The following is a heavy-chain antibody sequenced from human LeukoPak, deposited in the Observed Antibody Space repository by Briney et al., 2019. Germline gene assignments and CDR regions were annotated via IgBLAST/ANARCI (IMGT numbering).Heavy chain of an antibody. J-gene: IGHJ4*02. Sequence: GGSLRLSCAASRFTVSSNYMSWIRQAPGKGLEWVSYISSSGSDIYYADSVKGRFTMSRDNVKNSLYLQMNSLRAEDTAVYYCARGGSVVSGSSWYRADFDYWGQGTLVTVSS. D-gene: IGHD6-13*01. V-gene: IGHV3-11*01. CDR1: RFTVSSNY. CDR3: ARGGSVVSGSSWYRADFDY. CDR2: ISSSGSDI.